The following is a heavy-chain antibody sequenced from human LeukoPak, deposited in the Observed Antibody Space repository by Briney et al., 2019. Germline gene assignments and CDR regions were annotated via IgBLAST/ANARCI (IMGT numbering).Heavy chain of an antibody. Sequence: PSQTLSLTCTVSGGSISSGDYYWSWIRQPPGKGLEWIGYIYYSGSTNYNPSLKSRVTISVDTSKNQFSLKLSSVTAADTAVYYCARGGIVVVTAILFDYWGQGTLVTVSS. J-gene: IGHJ4*02. V-gene: IGHV4-61*08. CDR3: ARGGIVVVTAILFDY. CDR2: IYYSGST. D-gene: IGHD2-21*02. CDR1: GGSISSGDYY.